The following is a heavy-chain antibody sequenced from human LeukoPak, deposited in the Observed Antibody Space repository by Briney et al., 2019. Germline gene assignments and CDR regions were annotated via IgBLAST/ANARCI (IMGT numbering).Heavy chain of an antibody. J-gene: IGHJ4*02. Sequence: GGSLRLSCAASGFTFSSYGMHWVRQAPGKGLEWVAFIRYDGSNKYYADSVKGRFTISRDNSKNSLYLQMNSLRAEDTAVYYCARSARGSGYPNDYWGQGTLVTVSS. CDR3: ARSARGSGYPNDY. D-gene: IGHD3-22*01. V-gene: IGHV3-30*02. CDR2: IRYDGSNK. CDR1: GFTFSSYG.